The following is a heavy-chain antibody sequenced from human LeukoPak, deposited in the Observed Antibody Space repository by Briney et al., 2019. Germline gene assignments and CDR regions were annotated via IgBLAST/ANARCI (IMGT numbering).Heavy chain of an antibody. V-gene: IGHV3-23*01. CDR2: IYSDDAT. CDR1: GFTFSSYA. D-gene: IGHD3-10*01. Sequence: GGSLRLSCAASGFTFSSYAMSWVRQAPGEGLEWLSTIYSDDATNYGDSVKGRFTISRDNSKNTLYLQMNSLRVEDTAVYYCAKGRKGLLFVRGVDFDYWGQGTLVTVSS. J-gene: IGHJ4*02. CDR3: AKGRKGLLFVRGVDFDY.